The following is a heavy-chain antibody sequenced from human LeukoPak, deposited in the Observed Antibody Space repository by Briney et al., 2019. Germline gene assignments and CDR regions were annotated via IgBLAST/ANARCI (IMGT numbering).Heavy chain of an antibody. CDR3: ARTRVGATPMDV. J-gene: IGHJ6*03. V-gene: IGHV1-2*02. Sequence: ASVKVSCKTSGYTFTGYYIHWVRQAPGQGLEWMGWINPNSGGTNYAQKFQGRVTMTRDTSISTAYMELSRLRSDDTAVYYCARTRVGATPMDVWGKGTTVTISS. CDR2: INPNSGGT. D-gene: IGHD1-26*01. CDR1: GYTFTGYY.